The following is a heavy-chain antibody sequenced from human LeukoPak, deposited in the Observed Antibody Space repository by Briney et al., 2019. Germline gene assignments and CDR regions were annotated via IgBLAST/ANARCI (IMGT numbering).Heavy chain of an antibody. J-gene: IGHJ3*02. Sequence: GESLKISCKGSGYSFTSYWVGWVRQMPGKGLEWMGIIYPGDSDTRYSPSFQGQVTISADKSISTAYLQWSSLKASDTAMYYCARRGSSPRHAFDIWGQGTMVTVSS. CDR3: ARRGSSPRHAFDI. V-gene: IGHV5-51*01. CDR2: IYPGDSDT. CDR1: GYSFTSYW.